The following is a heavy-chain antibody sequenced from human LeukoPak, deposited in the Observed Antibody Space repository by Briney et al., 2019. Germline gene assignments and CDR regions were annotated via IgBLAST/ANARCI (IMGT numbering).Heavy chain of an antibody. CDR2: IIPIFGTA. Sequence: SVKVSCKASGGTFSSYAISWVRQAPGQGLEWMGRIIPIFGTANYAQKFQGRVTITTDESTSTAYMELSSLRSEDTAVYYCASFPPKYGSGSYSFDYWGQRTLVTVSS. CDR3: ASFPPKYGSGSYSFDY. J-gene: IGHJ4*02. V-gene: IGHV1-69*05. D-gene: IGHD3-10*01. CDR1: GGTFSSYA.